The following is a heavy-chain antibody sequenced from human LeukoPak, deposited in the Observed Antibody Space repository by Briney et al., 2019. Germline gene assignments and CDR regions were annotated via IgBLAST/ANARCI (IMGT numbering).Heavy chain of an antibody. CDR3: ARSTVRYCNGGNCSPRYFDL. CDR2: ISYDGGT. J-gene: IGHJ2*01. D-gene: IGHD2-15*01. Sequence: PSETLSLTCSISGGSINTYYWSWLRQPPGKGLEWIGLISYDGGTNHNPSLKSRVSISVDTAKNQFSLKLSSVTAADTALFYCARSTVRYCNGGNCSPRYFDLWGRGTLVTVSS. CDR1: GGSINTYY. V-gene: IGHV4-59*01.